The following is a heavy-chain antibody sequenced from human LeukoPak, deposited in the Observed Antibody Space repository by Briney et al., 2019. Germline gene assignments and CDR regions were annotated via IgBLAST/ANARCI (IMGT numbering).Heavy chain of an antibody. V-gene: IGHV4-4*07. J-gene: IGHJ5*02. CDR1: GGPINSY. D-gene: IGHD3-10*01. CDR3: ARDSGTTGEVKFDP. Sequence: SETLSLTCIVSGGPINSYWSWIRQPAGKGLAWIGRISGSGTITYHPALQSRLTISIDTSKNQFSLKLMSVTAADTAVYYCARDSGTTGEVKFDPWGQGILVTVSS. CDR2: ISGSGTI.